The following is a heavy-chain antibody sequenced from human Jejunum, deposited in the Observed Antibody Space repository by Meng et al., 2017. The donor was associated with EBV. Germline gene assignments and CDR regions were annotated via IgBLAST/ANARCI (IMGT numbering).Heavy chain of an antibody. V-gene: IGHV1-18*01. CDR3: ARDSSGYNANDKVSDY. Sequence: VQLLRSEVGGKDPGASGKVSGKTFHTPFTRDGIRGVRQAHGHGPEWRGWITVYNGNTNYAPRLQGRVTMTTDLSTRTAYMELRSLRSDDTAVYYCARDSSGYNANDKVSDYWGQGTLVTVSS. CDR1: HTPFTRDG. D-gene: IGHD5-12*01. J-gene: IGHJ4*01. CDR2: ITVYNGNT.